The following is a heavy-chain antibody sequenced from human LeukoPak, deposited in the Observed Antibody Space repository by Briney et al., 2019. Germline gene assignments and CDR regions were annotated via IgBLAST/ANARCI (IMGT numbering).Heavy chain of an antibody. CDR1: GYTFTGYY. V-gene: IGHV1-2*02. CDR2: INPNSGGT. J-gene: IGHJ4*02. CDR3: AREGITIFGVVIDTYYFDY. D-gene: IGHD3-3*01. Sequence: ASVKVSCKASGYTFTGYYMHWVRQAPGQGLEWMGWINPNSGGTNYAQKFQGRVTMTRDTSISTAYMELSRLRSDDTAVYYCAREGITIFGVVIDTYYFDYRGQGTLVTVSS.